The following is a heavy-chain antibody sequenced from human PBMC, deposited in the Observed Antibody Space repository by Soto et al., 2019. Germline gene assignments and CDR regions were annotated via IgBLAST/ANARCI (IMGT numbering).Heavy chain of an antibody. J-gene: IGHJ4*02. D-gene: IGHD6-19*01. Sequence: SETLSLTCTVSRGSISTYYWSWIRQPPGKGLEWIGYIYYTGSTNYNPSLKTRVAISMDTSKNQFSLNLSSVTAADTAVYYCARAISDGPPSSKDYYFVFWGQGTLVTVSS. V-gene: IGHV4-59*12. CDR3: ARAISDGPPSSKDYYFVF. CDR2: IYYTGST. CDR1: RGSISTYY.